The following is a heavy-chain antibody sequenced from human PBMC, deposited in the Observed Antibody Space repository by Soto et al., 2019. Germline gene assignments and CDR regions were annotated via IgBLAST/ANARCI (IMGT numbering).Heavy chain of an antibody. D-gene: IGHD4-17*01. CDR1: GGSITSSSYY. Sequence: TWETLSLTCTVSGGSITSSSYYWGWIRQPPGKGLEWIGGIYYSGRSYYNPSLKSRVTMSVDTSKNQFSLTLNSVTAADAAVYYCARQRTTVVTQAYFDHWGQGTLVTSPQ. CDR3: ARQRTTVVTQAYFDH. CDR2: IYYSGRS. J-gene: IGHJ4*02. V-gene: IGHV4-39*01.